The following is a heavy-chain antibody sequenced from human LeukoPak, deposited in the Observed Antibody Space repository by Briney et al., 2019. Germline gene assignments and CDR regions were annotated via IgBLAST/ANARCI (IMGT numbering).Heavy chain of an antibody. Sequence: PGGSLRLPCAASGFTFRSYWMHWVRQAPGKGLVWVSRIKSDGSTNYADSVKGRFTISRDNAKNTLSLQMNSLRAEDTGVYYCARAPSEIGGYYPEYFRHWGQGTLVTVSS. CDR2: IKSDGST. J-gene: IGHJ1*01. D-gene: IGHD3-22*01. CDR1: GFTFRSYW. CDR3: ARAPSEIGGYYPEYFRH. V-gene: IGHV3-74*01.